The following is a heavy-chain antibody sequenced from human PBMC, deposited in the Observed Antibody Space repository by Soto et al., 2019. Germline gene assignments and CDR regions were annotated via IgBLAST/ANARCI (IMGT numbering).Heavy chain of an antibody. V-gene: IGHV4-34*01. D-gene: IGHD2-8*01. J-gene: IGHJ6*03. Sequence: QVQLQQWGAGLLKPSETLSLTCAVYGGSFSGYYWSWIRQPPGKGLEWIGEINHSGSTNYNPSLKSQVTISVDTSQNQFALKLSSVTAADTAVYYCARGCGYCTKGVCYVYYYYYLDVWGKGTTVTVSS. CDR2: INHSGST. CDR3: ARGCGYCTKGVCYVYYYYYLDV. CDR1: GGSFSGYY.